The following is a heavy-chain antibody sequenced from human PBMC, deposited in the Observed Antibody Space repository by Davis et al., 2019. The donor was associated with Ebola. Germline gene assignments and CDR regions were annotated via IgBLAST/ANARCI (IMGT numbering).Heavy chain of an antibody. D-gene: IGHD3-10*01. CDR2: IYPDDSNT. V-gene: IGHV5-51*01. CDR3: ARQLSPIPSMVRAVITVGFDP. Sequence: GESLKISCTASGYSFTNFWIGWVRQMPGKGLEWMGIIYPDDSNTIYSPSFQGQVTISADKSISTAYLQWSSLKASDTAMYYCARQLSPIPSMVRAVITVGFDPWGQGTLVIVSS. J-gene: IGHJ5*02. CDR1: GYSFTNFW.